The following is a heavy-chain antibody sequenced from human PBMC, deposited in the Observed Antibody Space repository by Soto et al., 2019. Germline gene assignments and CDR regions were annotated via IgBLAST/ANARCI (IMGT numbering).Heavy chain of an antibody. CDR1: GFTFSSYA. J-gene: IGHJ3*02. CDR3: AKAGYDYYDSSGPGGRDAFDI. D-gene: IGHD3-22*01. CDR2: ISGSGGST. Sequence: GGSLRLSCAASGFTFSSYAMSWVRQAPGKGLEWVSAISGSGGSTYYADSVKGRFTISRDNSKNTLYLQMNSLGAEDTAVYYCAKAGYDYYDSSGPGGRDAFDIWGQGTMVTVSS. V-gene: IGHV3-23*01.